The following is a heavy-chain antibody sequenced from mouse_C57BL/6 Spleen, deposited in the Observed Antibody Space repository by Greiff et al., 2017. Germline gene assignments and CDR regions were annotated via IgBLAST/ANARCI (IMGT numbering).Heavy chain of an antibody. CDR1: GYTFTSYT. CDR2: INPSSGYT. D-gene: IGHD2-3*01. CDR3: ARGGYYDY. Sequence: VQGVESGAELARPGASVKMSCKASGYTFTSYTMHWVKQRPGQGLEWIGYINPSSGYTKYNQKFKDKATLTADKSSSTAYMQLSSLTSEDSAVYYCARGGYYDYWGQGTTLTVSS. J-gene: IGHJ2*01. V-gene: IGHV1-4*01.